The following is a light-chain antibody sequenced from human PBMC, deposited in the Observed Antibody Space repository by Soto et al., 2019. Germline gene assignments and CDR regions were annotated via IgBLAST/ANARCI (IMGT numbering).Light chain of an antibody. CDR3: SSYTSSSTLVV. V-gene: IGLV2-14*01. CDR2: DVS. J-gene: IGLJ2*01. CDR1: SSDVGGYNY. Sequence: QSALTQPASVSGSPGKSITISCTGTSSDVGGYNYVSWYQQHPGKAPKLIIYDVSHRPSGVSNRFSGSKSGNTASLTIYGLQAEDEADYYCSSYTSSSTLVVFGGGTQLTVL.